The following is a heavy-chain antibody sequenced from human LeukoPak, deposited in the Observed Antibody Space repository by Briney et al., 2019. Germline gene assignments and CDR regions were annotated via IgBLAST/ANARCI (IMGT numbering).Heavy chain of an antibody. CDR3: ARTTADAFDI. D-gene: IGHD4-17*01. J-gene: IGHJ3*02. V-gene: IGHV1-2*04. CDR2: INPNSGGT. CDR1: GYTFTGYY. Sequence: ASVKVSCKASGYTFTGYYMHWVRQAPGQGLEWMGWINPNSGGTNYAQKFQGWVTITRDRSMSTAYMELSSLRSEDTAMYYCARTTADAFDIWGQGTMVTVSS.